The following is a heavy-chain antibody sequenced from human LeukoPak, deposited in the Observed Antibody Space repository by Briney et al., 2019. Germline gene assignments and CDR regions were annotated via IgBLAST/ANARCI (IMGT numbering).Heavy chain of an antibody. CDR1: GYTFTSYG. CDR3: ARVVRGVIADYYYYMDV. J-gene: IGHJ6*03. Sequence: ASVKVSCKASGYTFTSYGISWVRQAPGQGLEWMGWISAYNGNTNYAQKLQGRVTMTTDTSTSTAYMELRSLRSDDTAVYYCARVVRGVIADYYYYMDVWGKGTTVTVSS. CDR2: ISAYNGNT. V-gene: IGHV1-18*01. D-gene: IGHD3-10*01.